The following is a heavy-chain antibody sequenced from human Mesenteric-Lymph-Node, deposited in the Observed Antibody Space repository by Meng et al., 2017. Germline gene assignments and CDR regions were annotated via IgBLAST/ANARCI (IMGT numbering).Heavy chain of an antibody. J-gene: IGHJ4*02. CDR3: ARGYHYFDY. D-gene: IGHD2-2*01. Sequence: GGVLKISCAVPGLTISPYWMTWVRQAPGKGLEWVANIKPDGSEIHYVDSVKGRFTISRDNTKNSLFLQMNSLRAEDTAIYYCARGYHYFDYWGQGTLVTVSS. CDR2: IKPDGSEI. V-gene: IGHV3-7*01. CDR1: GLTISPYW.